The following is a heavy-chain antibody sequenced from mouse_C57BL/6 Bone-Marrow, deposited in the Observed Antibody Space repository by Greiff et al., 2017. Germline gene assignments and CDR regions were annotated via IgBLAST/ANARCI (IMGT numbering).Heavy chain of an antibody. Sequence: EVQLVESEGGLVQPGSSMKLSCTASGFTFSDYYMAWVRQVPEKGLEWVANINYDGGSTYYLDSLKSRFIISRDNAKNILYLQMSSLKSEDTATYDCASDQYYGSSRYCDFDVWGTGTTVTVSS. J-gene: IGHJ1*03. V-gene: IGHV5-16*01. CDR1: GFTFSDYY. CDR2: INYDGGST. CDR3: ASDQYYGSSRYCDFDV. D-gene: IGHD1-1*01.